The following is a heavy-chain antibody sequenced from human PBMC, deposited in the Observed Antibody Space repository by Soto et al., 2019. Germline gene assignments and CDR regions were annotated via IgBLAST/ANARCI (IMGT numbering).Heavy chain of an antibody. J-gene: IGHJ6*02. Sequence: SQTLSLTCVGSGDTVSSNSVAWNWVSHSPSRGLEWLGRTYYRSRWYSDYAVSVRSRIDINADTSKNQVSLQLNSVTPEDTAVYYCARSEEDSDYYYYGMDVWGQGTTVTSP. V-gene: IGHV6-1*01. CDR2: TYYRSRWYS. CDR3: ARSEEDSDYYYYGMDV. D-gene: IGHD2-15*01. CDR1: GDTVSSNSVA.